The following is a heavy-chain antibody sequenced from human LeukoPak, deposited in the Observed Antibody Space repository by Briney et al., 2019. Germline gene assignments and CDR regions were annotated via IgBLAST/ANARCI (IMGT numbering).Heavy chain of an antibody. CDR2: ISSSSSYI. D-gene: IGHD3-10*01. Sequence: GGSLRLSCAASGFTFSSYSMNWVRQAPGKGLQWVSSISSSSSYIYYADSVKGRFTISRDNAKNSLYLQMNSLRAEDTAVYYCARVGEPLTNYWGQGTLVTVSS. J-gene: IGHJ4*02. CDR3: ARVGEPLTNY. V-gene: IGHV3-21*01. CDR1: GFTFSSYS.